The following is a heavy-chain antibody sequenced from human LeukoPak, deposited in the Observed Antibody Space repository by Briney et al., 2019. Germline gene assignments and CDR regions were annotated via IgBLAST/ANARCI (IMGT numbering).Heavy chain of an antibody. D-gene: IGHD6-13*01. J-gene: IGHJ4*02. Sequence: SVKVSCKASGYTFTSYGISWVRQAPGQGLEWMGGIIPIFGTANYAQKFQGRVTITADESTSTAYMELSSLRSEDTAVYYCARDKADAGHNLFDYWGQGTLVTVSS. CDR1: GYTFTSYG. V-gene: IGHV1-69*13. CDR2: IIPIFGTA. CDR3: ARDKADAGHNLFDY.